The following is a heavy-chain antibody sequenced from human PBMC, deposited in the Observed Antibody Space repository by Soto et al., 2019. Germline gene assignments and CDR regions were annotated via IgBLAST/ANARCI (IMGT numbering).Heavy chain of an antibody. Sequence: QVQLEQSGGEVKQPGSSVRVSCKTSGGTFSTYAINWVRQAPGQGLEWMGAIIPLFGTADYSQKFQGRVTITADESTTTAYMELSSLRFDDAAVYFCARPKGTYSSGYYYCEFWGQGTLVSVSS. D-gene: IGHD6-19*01. CDR1: GGTFSTYA. V-gene: IGHV1-69*01. CDR2: IIPLFGTA. CDR3: ARPKGTYSSGYYYCEF. J-gene: IGHJ4*02.